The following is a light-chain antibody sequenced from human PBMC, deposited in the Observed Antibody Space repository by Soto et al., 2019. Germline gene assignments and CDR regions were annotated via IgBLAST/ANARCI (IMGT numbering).Light chain of an antibody. CDR3: SSYRTIGTRSYV. J-gene: IGLJ1*01. Sequence: QSALTQPASVSGSPGQSITISCTGTISDVVGYEHVSWYQQHPGKAPRLMIYDVIKRPSGVSDRFSASKSGNTASLTISGLQAEDEADYYGSSYRTIGTRSYVFGTGTKLTVL. V-gene: IGLV2-14*03. CDR2: DVI. CDR1: ISDVVGYEH.